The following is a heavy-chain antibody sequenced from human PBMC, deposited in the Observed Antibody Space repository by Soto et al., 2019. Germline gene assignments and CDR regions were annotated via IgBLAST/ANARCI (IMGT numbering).Heavy chain of an antibody. CDR3: TTGIYYDIWPGYHIAAF. CDR2: IKSKTDGGTA. Sequence: GGPLRLCCIASEFNLSHPGMTWVRQAAGKGLEWVGRIKSKTDGGTADYAAPVNGRATIKSNVPKNTVYLQINTLKTEDTAVYYCTTGIYYDIWPGYHIAAFWGQGALVPVS. V-gene: IGHV3-15*01. CDR1: EFNLSHPG. D-gene: IGHD3-9*01. J-gene: IGHJ4*02.